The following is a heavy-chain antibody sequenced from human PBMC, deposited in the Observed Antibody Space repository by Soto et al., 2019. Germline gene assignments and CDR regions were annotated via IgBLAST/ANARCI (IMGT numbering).Heavy chain of an antibody. CDR1: GFTFSSYS. CDR2: ISSSSYI. J-gene: IGHJ4*02. V-gene: IGHV3-21*01. Sequence: PGGSLRLSCAASGFTFSSYSMNWVRQAPGKGLEWVSSISSSSYIYYADSVKGRFTISRDNAKNSLYLQMNSLRAEDTAVYYCARDPKWELLDFDYWGQGTLVTVSS. D-gene: IGHD1-26*01. CDR3: ARDPKWELLDFDY.